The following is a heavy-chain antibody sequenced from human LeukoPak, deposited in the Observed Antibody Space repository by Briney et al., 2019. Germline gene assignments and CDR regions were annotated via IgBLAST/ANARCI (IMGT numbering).Heavy chain of an antibody. CDR3: ARGEEYSYGLGGPDY. CDR1: GFTFGSYS. Sequence: PGGSLRLSCAASGFTFGSYSMNWVRQAPGKGLEWVSSISSSSSYIYYADSVKGRFTISRDNAKNSMYLQMNSLRAEDTAVYYCARGEEYSYGLGGPDYWGQGTLVTVSS. V-gene: IGHV3-21*01. CDR2: ISSSSSYI. J-gene: IGHJ4*02. D-gene: IGHD5-18*01.